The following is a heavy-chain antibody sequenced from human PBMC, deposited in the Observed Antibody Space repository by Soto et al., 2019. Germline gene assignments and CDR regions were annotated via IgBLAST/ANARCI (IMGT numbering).Heavy chain of an antibody. CDR1: GVSFSAFW. D-gene: IGHD2-15*01. Sequence: EVQLVESGGGLVHPGGSLRLSCAASGVSFSAFWMSWVRQIPGKGLEWVANINQDGSEKQYVDSVKGRFTISRDNAKNSLFLQMNSLRAEDSAVYYCARDRGWNIVVIPASFDLWGRGALVSVSS. V-gene: IGHV3-7*01. CDR2: INQDGSEK. CDR3: ARDRGWNIVVIPASFDL. J-gene: IGHJ4*02.